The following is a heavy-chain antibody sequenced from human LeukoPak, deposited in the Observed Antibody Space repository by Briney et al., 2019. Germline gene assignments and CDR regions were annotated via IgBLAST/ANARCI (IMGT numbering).Heavy chain of an antibody. Sequence: GGSLRLSCAASGFTFSNYAMTWVRQAPGKGLEWVSSISCTGGGTHYADSVKGRFTVSRDNSKNTLYLQMNSLRAHDTATYYCARDPNGDHLGAFAQWGQETLVIVS. D-gene: IGHD2-8*01. CDR1: GFTFSNYA. J-gene: IGHJ3*01. V-gene: IGHV3-23*01. CDR2: ISCTGGGT. CDR3: ARDPNGDHLGAFAQ.